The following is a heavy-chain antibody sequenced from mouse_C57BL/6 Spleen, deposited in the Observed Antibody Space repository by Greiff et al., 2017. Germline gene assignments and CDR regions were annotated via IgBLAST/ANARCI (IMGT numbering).Heavy chain of an antibody. CDR1: GYAFSSYW. J-gene: IGHJ3*01. CDR2: IYPGDGDT. D-gene: IGHD2-4*01. V-gene: IGHV1-80*01. Sequence: QVQLQQSGAELVKPGASVKISCKASGYAFSSYWMNWVKQRPGKGLEWIGQIYPGDGDTNYNGKFKGKATLTADKSSSTAYMQLSSLTSEDSAVYFCARFYDYVPWFAYWGQGTLVTVSA. CDR3: ARFYDYVPWFAY.